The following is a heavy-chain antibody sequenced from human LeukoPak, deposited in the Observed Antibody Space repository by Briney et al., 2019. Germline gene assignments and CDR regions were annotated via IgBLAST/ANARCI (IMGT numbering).Heavy chain of an antibody. Sequence: PGGSLRLSCAASGFTFSSYGIHWVRQAPGKGLEWVAVISYDGSNKYYADSVKGRFTISRDNSKTTLYLHMNSLRAEDTAVYYCAKSFGLGYSYGGFDYWGQGTLVTVSS. CDR2: ISYDGSNK. CDR3: AKSFGLGYSYGGFDY. J-gene: IGHJ4*02. D-gene: IGHD5-18*01. V-gene: IGHV3-30*18. CDR1: GFTFSSYG.